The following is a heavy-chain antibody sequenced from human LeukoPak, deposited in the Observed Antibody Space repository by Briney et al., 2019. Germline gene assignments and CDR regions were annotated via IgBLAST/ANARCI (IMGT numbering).Heavy chain of an antibody. V-gene: IGHV1-2*02. CDR1: GYTFTGYY. CDR3: ARASIAARLVDY. J-gene: IGHJ4*02. D-gene: IGHD6-6*01. CDR2: INPNSGGT. Sequence: ASVKVSCKASGYTFTGYYIHWVRQAPGQGLEWMGWINPNSGGTNYAQKFQGRVTMTRDTSISTAYMELSRLRSDDTAVYYCARASIAARLVDYWGQGTLVTVSS.